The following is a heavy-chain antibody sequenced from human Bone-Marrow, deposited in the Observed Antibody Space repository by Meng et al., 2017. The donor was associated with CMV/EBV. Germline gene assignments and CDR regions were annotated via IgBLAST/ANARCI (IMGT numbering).Heavy chain of an antibody. V-gene: IGHV3-7*01. CDR3: AKGGVRQWLVT. J-gene: IGHJ5*02. D-gene: IGHD6-19*01. Sequence: GESLKISCAASGFTFSSYWMSWVRQAPGKGLEWVANIKQDGSEKYYVDSVKGRFTISRDNSKSTLYLQMNSLRAEETAVYYCAKGGVRQWLVTWGQGTLVTVSS. CDR2: IKQDGSEK. CDR1: GFTFSSYW.